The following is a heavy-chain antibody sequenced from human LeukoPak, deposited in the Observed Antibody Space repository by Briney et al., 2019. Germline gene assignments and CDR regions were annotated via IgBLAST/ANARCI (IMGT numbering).Heavy chain of an antibody. CDR1: GYTFTDYY. D-gene: IGHD2-2*01. Sequence: GASVKVSCKASGYTFTDYYMHWVQQAPGQGFEWMGWINPNDGDTNYAQKFQGRLTMTRDTSISTAHMEVSRLRSDDTAVYFCARANFLYCSSTTCLFDYWGQGTLVTVSS. J-gene: IGHJ4*02. CDR2: INPNDGDT. V-gene: IGHV1-2*02. CDR3: ARANFLYCSSTTCLFDY.